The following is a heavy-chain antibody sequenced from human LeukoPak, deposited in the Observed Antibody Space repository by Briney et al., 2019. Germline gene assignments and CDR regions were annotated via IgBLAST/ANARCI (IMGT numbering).Heavy chain of an antibody. CDR2: INPNSGGT. D-gene: IGHD4-11*01. J-gene: IGHJ6*03. V-gene: IGHV1-2*02. Sequence: ASVKVSCKASGYTFTGYYMHWVRQAPGQGREWIGWINPNSGGTNYAQKFQGRVTMTRDTSISTAYMELSRLRSDDTAVYYCARDGLQSYYYYYMAVRGKGTTVTVSS. CDR3: ARDGLQSYYYYYMAV. CDR1: GYTFTGYY.